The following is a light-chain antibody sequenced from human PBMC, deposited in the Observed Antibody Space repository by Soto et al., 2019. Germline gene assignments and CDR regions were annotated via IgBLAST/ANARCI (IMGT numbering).Light chain of an antibody. Sequence: QSVLTQPPSVSGAPGQRVTISCTGSSSNIGAGYDVHWYQHLPGTAPKLLIYNNDNRPSGVPDRFSGSKSDTSASLAITGLQAEDEADYYCQSYDSSLSDLLFGGGTQLTVL. V-gene: IGLV1-40*01. CDR2: NND. J-gene: IGLJ3*02. CDR3: QSYDSSLSDLL. CDR1: SSNIGAGYD.